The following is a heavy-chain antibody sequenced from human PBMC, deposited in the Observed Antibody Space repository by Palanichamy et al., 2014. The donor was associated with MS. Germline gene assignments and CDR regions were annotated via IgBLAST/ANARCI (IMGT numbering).Heavy chain of an antibody. V-gene: IGHV4-39*01. CDR1: GNSIRSRGNS. Sequence: QLQLQESGPGLVKPSETLSLTCTVSGNSIRSRGNSWGWIRQSPGKGLEWIGSVYYSGSTEYTPSLKTRVTISVDTSKNQFSLNLRSVTAADTAVYYCASHTGNFHHWGQGTLVIVSS. D-gene: IGHD1-14*01. CDR3: ASHTGNFHH. J-gene: IGHJ1*01. CDR2: VYYSGST.